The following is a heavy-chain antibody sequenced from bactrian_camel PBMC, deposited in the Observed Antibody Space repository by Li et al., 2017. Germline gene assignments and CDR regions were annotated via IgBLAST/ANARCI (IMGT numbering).Heavy chain of an antibody. D-gene: IGHD3*01. CDR2: IDSNGAT. CDR1: GKTNVLNC. CDR3: AADVDPLIRARMTIIEALGVDWGPNH. J-gene: IGHJ4*01. Sequence: VQLVESGGGLVQPGGSLNLSCATIGKTNVLNCMGWFRQAPGESRKGVATIDSNGATDYADSVKGRFTISRDSDKNILYQQMNSLKPEDSAMYYCAADVDPLIRARMTIIEALGVDWGPNHWGQGTQVTVS. V-gene: IGHV3S53*01.